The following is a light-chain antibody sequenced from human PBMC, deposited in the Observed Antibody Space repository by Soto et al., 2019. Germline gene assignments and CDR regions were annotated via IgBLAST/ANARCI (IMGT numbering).Light chain of an antibody. CDR1: QSVSGW. CDR2: DAS. Sequence: DIQMTQSPSTLSASVGDTFTVTCRASQSVSGWLAWYQPKPGEAPKLPIYDASALPRGVPSRFSGSGSGTKGTLTIASLQPDEFATYYGQQYETFSGTVGTGTKVDIK. V-gene: IGKV1-5*01. J-gene: IGKJ1*01. CDR3: QQYETFSGT.